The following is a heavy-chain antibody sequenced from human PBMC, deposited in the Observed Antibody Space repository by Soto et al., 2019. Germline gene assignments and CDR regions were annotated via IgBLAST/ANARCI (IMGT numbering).Heavy chain of an antibody. CDR1: GFTFDDYG. V-gene: IGHV3-20*01. J-gene: IGHJ6*03. CDR3: ARGASGSGRYTHYYYMDV. D-gene: IGHD3-10*01. Sequence: EVQLVESGGGVVRPGGSLRLSCAASGFTFDDYGMSWVRQAPGKGLEWVSGINWNGGSTGYADSVKGRFTISRDNAKNSLYLQMNSLRAEDTALYQCARGASGSGRYTHYYYMDVWGKGTTVTVSS. CDR2: INWNGGST.